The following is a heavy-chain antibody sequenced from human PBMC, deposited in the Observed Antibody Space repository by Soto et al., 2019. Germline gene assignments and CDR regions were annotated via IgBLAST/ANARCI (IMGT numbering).Heavy chain of an antibody. D-gene: IGHD3-10*01. CDR1: GYTFTGYY. CDR2: INPNSGGT. Sequence: GASVKVSCKASGYTFTGYYMHWVRQAPGQGLEWMGWINPNSGGTNYAQKFQGRVTMTRDTSISTAYMELSRLRSDDTAVYYCARYYYGSGLWYYYGMDVWGQGTTVTVSS. J-gene: IGHJ6*02. V-gene: IGHV1-2*02. CDR3: ARYYYGSGLWYYYGMDV.